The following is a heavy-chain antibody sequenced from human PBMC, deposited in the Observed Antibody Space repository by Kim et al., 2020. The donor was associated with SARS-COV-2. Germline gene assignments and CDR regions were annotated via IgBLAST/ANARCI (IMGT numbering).Heavy chain of an antibody. V-gene: IGHV3-21*01. J-gene: IGHJ4*02. Sequence: ADSVKGRFTISRDNAKNSLYLQMNSLGAEDTAVYYCARDLLEGSGSYYRYRGQGTLVTVSS. D-gene: IGHD3-10*01. CDR3: ARDLLEGSGSYYRY.